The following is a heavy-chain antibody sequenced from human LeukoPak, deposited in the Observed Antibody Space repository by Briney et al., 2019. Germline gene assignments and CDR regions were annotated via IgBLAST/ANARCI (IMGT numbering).Heavy chain of an antibody. V-gene: IGHV4-4*07. J-gene: IGHJ4*02. CDR1: GGSISSYY. CDR2: IYTSGIT. CDR3: ASQWLVNGKIDY. D-gene: IGHD6-19*01. Sequence: KTSETLSLTCTVSGGSISSYYWSWIRQPAGKGLEWIGRIYTSGITNYNPSLKGRVTMSVDTSKNQFSLKLSSVTAADTAVYYCASQWLVNGKIDYWGQGTLVTVSS.